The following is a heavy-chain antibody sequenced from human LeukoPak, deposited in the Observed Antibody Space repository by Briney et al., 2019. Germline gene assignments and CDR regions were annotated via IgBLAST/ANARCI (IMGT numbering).Heavy chain of an antibody. CDR1: GGTFSSYA. Sequence: ASVKVSCKASGGTFSSYAISWVRQAPGQGLEWMGGIIPIFGTASYAQKFQGRVTITADESTSTAYMELSSLRSEDTAVYYCARDGGRGYYGSGNYPHYFDYWGQGTLVTVSS. J-gene: IGHJ4*02. CDR2: IIPIFGTA. V-gene: IGHV1-69*13. D-gene: IGHD3-10*01. CDR3: ARDGGRGYYGSGNYPHYFDY.